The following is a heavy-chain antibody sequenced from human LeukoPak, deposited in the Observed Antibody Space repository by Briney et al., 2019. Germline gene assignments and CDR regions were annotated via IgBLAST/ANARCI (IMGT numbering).Heavy chain of an antibody. Sequence: GGSLRLSCAASGFTFSSSWMTWVRQAPGKGLEWVANIKQDGREAYYVDSVAGRFTISRDNTKHSLYLQMNGLRDEDTAVYYCVRHQATTFDYWGQGTLVTVSS. D-gene: IGHD1-1*01. CDR3: VRHQATTFDY. CDR2: IKQDGREA. V-gene: IGHV3-7*01. J-gene: IGHJ4*02. CDR1: GFTFSSSW.